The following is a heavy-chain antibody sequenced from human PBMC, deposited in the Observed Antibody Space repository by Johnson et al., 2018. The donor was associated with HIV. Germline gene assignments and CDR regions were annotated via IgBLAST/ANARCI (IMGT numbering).Heavy chain of an antibody. Sequence: MLLVESGGGLIQPGGSLRLSCAASGFTVSSNYMIWVRQAPGKGLEWVSVIYSGGSTYYADSVKGRFTISRDNSKNTLYLQMNSLRAEDTAVYYCASRTGWDAFDIWGQGTMVTVSS. V-gene: IGHV3-53*01. J-gene: IGHJ3*02. CDR3: ASRTGWDAFDI. CDR1: GFTVSSNY. D-gene: IGHD7-27*01. CDR2: IYSGGST.